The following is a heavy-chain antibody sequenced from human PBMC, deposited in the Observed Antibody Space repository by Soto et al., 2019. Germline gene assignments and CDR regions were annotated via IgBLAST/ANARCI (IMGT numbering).Heavy chain of an antibody. V-gene: IGHV3-23*01. Sequence: GGSLRLSCAASGFTFSSYAMSWVRQAPGKGLEWVSAISGSGGSTYYADSVKGRFTISRDNSKNTLYLQMNSLRAEDTAVYYCAKDSRDYGGNPFRSQRHYFDYWGQGTLVTVSS. CDR1: GFTFSSYA. CDR2: ISGSGGST. CDR3: AKDSRDYGGNPFRSQRHYFDY. D-gene: IGHD4-17*01. J-gene: IGHJ4*02.